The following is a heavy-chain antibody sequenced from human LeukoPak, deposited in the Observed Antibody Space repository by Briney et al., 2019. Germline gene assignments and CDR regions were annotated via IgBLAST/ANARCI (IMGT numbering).Heavy chain of an antibody. V-gene: IGHV1-46*01. CDR2: MNPGGGST. CDR3: ARGVPDTAMVPTDYFDY. J-gene: IGHJ4*02. CDR1: GYTFTNYY. D-gene: IGHD5-18*01. Sequence: ASVKVSCKASGYTFTNYYMHWVRQTPGQGLEWMAIMNPGGGSTTYAQKLQGRATMTRDTSADTSTTTVYMELNSLRSEDTAVYYCARGVPDTAMVPTDYFDYWGQGTLVTVSS.